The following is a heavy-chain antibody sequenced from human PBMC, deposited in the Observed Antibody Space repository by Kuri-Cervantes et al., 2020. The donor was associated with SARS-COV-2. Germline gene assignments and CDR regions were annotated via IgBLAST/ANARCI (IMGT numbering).Heavy chain of an antibody. V-gene: IGHV5-10-1*01. J-gene: IGHJ6*02. Sequence: GESLKISRNGSGYSVTSYWISWVRQMPGKGLEWMGRIDPSDTYTNYSPSFQGHVAISADKSISTAYLQRSSLKASDTSMYYCVRLPCSSTSCYTRYDYYGMDVWGQGTTVTVSS. D-gene: IGHD2-2*02. CDR1: GYSVTSYW. CDR2: IDPSDTYT. CDR3: VRLPCSSTSCYTRYDYYGMDV.